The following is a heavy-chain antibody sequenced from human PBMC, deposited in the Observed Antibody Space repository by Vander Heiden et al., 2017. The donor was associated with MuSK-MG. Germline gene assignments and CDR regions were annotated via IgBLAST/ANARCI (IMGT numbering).Heavy chain of an antibody. V-gene: IGHV1-69*06. CDR3: ARGDDILTGYYPYNWFDH. CDR2: IIPIFGTA. Sequence: QVQLEQSGDEVKKRETSVKVSCKAFGGSLSSNAKSWVRQAPGQGLEWMGGIIPIFGTANYAKKSQGRVTITADKSTSTAYMELSSLRSEDTAVYYCARGDDILTGYYPYNWFDHWGQGTLVTVYS. D-gene: IGHD3-9*01. J-gene: IGHJ5*02. CDR1: GGSLSSNA.